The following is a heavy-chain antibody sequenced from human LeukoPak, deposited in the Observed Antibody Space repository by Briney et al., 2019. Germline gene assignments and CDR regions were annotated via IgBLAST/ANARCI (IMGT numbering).Heavy chain of an antibody. V-gene: IGHV1-69*05. CDR3: ARDFSDDDRSWCLDP. J-gene: IGHJ5*02. D-gene: IGHD3-22*01. CDR1: GGTFSSYA. CDR2: IIPIFGTA. Sequence: SVKVSCKASGGTFSSYAISWVRQAPGQGLEWMGGIIPIFGTANYAQKFQGRVTMTRDTSTSTDYMELRSLRSDDTATYYCARDFSDDDRSWCLDPWGQGTLVTVSS.